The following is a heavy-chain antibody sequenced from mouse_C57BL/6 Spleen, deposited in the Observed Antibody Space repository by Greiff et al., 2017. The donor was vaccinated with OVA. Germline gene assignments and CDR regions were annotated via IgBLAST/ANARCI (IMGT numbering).Heavy chain of an antibody. J-gene: IGHJ4*01. Sequence: QVHVKQSGAELVKPGASVKLSCKASGYTFTEYTIHWVKQRSGQGLEWIGWFYPGSGSITYNEKFKDKATLTAAKSSSTAYMELSRLTSEDSAVYFCARSGYGDYYGYYAMDYWGQGTSVTVSS. CDR1: GYTFTEYT. CDR2: FYPGSGSI. D-gene: IGHD2-3*01. V-gene: IGHV1-62-2*01. CDR3: ARSGYGDYYGYYAMDY.